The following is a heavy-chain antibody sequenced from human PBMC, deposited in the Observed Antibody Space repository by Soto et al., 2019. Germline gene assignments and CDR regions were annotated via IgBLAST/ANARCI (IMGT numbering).Heavy chain of an antibody. D-gene: IGHD3-9*01. CDR3: ATDYDILTGQYGMDV. V-gene: IGHV1-24*01. Sequence: ASVKVSCKVSGYTLSELSMHWVRQAPGKGLEWMGGFDPEDGETIYAQKFQGRVTMTEDTSTDTAYMELSSLRSEDTAVYYCATDYDILTGQYGMDVWGQGTTVTVSS. CDR1: GYTLSELS. J-gene: IGHJ6*02. CDR2: FDPEDGET.